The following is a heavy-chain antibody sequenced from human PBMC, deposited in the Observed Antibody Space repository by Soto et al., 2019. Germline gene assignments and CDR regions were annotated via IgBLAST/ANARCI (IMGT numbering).Heavy chain of an antibody. CDR2: IYYSGST. CDR3: ARGRLDYGDYVSWYFDL. J-gene: IGHJ2*01. D-gene: IGHD4-17*01. V-gene: IGHV4-31*03. Sequence: QVQLQESGPGLVKPSQTLSLTCTVSGGSISSGGYYWSWIRQHPGKGLEWIGYIYYSGSTYYNPSLKSRVTISVDTSKNQFSLKLSSVTAADTAVYYCARGRLDYGDYVSWYFDLWGRGTLVTVSS. CDR1: GGSISSGGYY.